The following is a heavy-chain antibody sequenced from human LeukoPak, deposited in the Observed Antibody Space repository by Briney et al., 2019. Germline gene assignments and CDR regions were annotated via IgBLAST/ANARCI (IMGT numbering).Heavy chain of an antibody. V-gene: IGHV1-2*02. CDR2: INPNSGGT. Sequence: ASVKVSCKASGYTFTGYYMHWVRQAPGQGLEWMGWINPNSGGTNYAQKFQGRVTMTRDTSISTAYMELSRLRSDDTAVYYCARDFFVGSNSFDYWGQGTLVTVSS. CDR3: ARDFFVGSNSFDY. D-gene: IGHD1-26*01. J-gene: IGHJ4*02. CDR1: GYTFTGYY.